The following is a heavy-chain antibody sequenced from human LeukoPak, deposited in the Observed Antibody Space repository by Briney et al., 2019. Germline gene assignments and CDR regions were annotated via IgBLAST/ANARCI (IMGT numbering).Heavy chain of an antibody. V-gene: IGHV4-34*01. CDR3: ARGLASGYPPIPFDY. Sequence: TSETLSLTCAVHGGSFTAYYWSWIRQSSGKGLEWIGEINHIGNINYNPSLKSRVTISVDTSKNQLSLNLTSVTAADTAIYYCARGLASGYPPIPFDYWGQGTLVTVSS. J-gene: IGHJ4*02. CDR2: INHIGNI. CDR1: GGSFTAYY. D-gene: IGHD3-3*01.